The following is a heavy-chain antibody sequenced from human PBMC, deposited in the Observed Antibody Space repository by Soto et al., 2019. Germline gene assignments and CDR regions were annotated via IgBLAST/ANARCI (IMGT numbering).Heavy chain of an antibody. Sequence: VQLVESGGGVVRPGRSLRLSCAASGFTFSDYAMHWVRQAPGKGLEWVAVVSHDGRNTHYADSVKGRFTISRDSSKNTVSWEMSSLRSDDTAVSYCAKVVRQWLVTSDFNYWGQGALVPVSS. CDR2: VSHDGRNT. D-gene: IGHD6-19*01. CDR1: GFTFSDYA. CDR3: AKVVRQWLVTSDFNY. J-gene: IGHJ4*02. V-gene: IGHV3-30*18.